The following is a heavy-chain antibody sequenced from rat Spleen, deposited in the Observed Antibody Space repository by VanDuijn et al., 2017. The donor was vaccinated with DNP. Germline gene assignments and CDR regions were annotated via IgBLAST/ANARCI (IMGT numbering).Heavy chain of an antibody. CDR3: TREREPNNNPFYFDY. V-gene: IGHV2S12*01. Sequence: QVQLKESGPGLVQPSQALSLTCTVSGFSLSTNGVSWVRQPPGKGLEWIAAISTGGNTYYNSALKSRLSISRDTSKSQVFLRMNSRQTEDTAIYFCTREREPNNNPFYFDYWGQGVMVTVSS. J-gene: IGHJ2*01. CDR1: GFSLSTNG. CDR2: ISTGGNT. D-gene: IGHD1-10*01.